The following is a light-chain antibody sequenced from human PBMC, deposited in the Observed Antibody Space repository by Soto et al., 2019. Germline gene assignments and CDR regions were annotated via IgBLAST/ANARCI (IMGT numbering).Light chain of an antibody. V-gene: IGKV3-20*01. CDR1: QSVSNNY. CDR3: QQYGSSPPHT. J-gene: IGKJ2*01. CDR2: GAS. Sequence: EIVLTQSPGTLSLSPGERVTISCRASQSVSNNYLAWYQQKPGQAPRLLIYGASSRATGIPDRFSGSGSGTDFILTINRREPEDFAVYYCQQYGSSPPHTFGQGTKLEIK.